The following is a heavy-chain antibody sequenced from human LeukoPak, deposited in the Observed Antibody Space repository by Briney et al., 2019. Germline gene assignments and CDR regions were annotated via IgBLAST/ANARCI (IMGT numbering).Heavy chain of an antibody. Sequence: SETLSLTCAVYGGSFSGYHWIWIRQPPGKGLEWIGEINHSGSTNYNPSLKSRVTISVDTSKNQFSLKLSSVTAADTAVYYCASYYGSGSWFDPWGQGTLVTVSS. V-gene: IGHV4-34*01. J-gene: IGHJ5*02. CDR1: GGSFSGYH. CDR2: INHSGST. D-gene: IGHD3-10*01. CDR3: ASYYGSGSWFDP.